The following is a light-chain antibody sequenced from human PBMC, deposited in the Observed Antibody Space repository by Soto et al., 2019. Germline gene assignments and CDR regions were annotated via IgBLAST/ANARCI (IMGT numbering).Light chain of an antibody. Sequence: EIVMTQSPATLSVSPGERATLSCRASQSVSSNLAWYQQKPGQAPRLLIYGASTRPPGIPARFSGRGSGTDFTLTISSLQSADFAVYYCQQYNNWPFTFGPGTKVDIK. CDR2: GAS. J-gene: IGKJ3*01. CDR3: QQYNNWPFT. CDR1: QSVSSN. V-gene: IGKV3-15*01.